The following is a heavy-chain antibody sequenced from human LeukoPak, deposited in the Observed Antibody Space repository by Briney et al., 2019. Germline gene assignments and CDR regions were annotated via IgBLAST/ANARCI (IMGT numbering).Heavy chain of an antibody. D-gene: IGHD4-17*01. J-gene: IGHJ4*02. CDR1: GYTFTGYD. V-gene: IGHV1-2*02. CDR2: INPNSGGT. CDR3: ASGYGDYDETLDY. Sequence: ASVKVSCKASGYTFTGYDMHWVRQAPGQGLEWMGWINPNSGGTNYAQKFQGRVTMTRDTSISTAYMELSRLRSDDTAVYYCASGYGDYDETLDYWGQGTLVTVSS.